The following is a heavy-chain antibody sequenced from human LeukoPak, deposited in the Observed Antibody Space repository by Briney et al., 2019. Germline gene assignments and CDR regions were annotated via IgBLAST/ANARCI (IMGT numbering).Heavy chain of an antibody. D-gene: IGHD4-17*01. J-gene: IGHJ3*02. CDR2: ISSSGSPI. CDR1: GFTFSRYT. CDR3: ARDLGDYVGYDAFDI. V-gene: IGHV3-48*04. Sequence: PGGSLRLSCAASGFTFSRYTMNWVRQAPGKGLEWVSYISSSGSPIYYADSVKGRFTISRDNAKNSLYLQMNSLRAEDTAVYYCARDLGDYVGYDAFDIWGQGTMVTVSS.